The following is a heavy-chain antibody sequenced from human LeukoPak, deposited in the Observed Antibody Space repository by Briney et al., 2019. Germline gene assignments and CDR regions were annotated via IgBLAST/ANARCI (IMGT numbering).Heavy chain of an antibody. V-gene: IGHV4-4*07. J-gene: IGHJ4*02. CDR2: IYTSGST. Sequence: SQTLSLTCTVSGDSISSYYWSWIRQPAGKGLEWIGRIYTSGSTNYNPSLKSRVTMSLDTSKNQFSLKLNSVTAADTAVYYCARDSGNYPYYFDYWGQGTLVTVSS. CDR3: ARDSGNYPYYFDY. D-gene: IGHD1-26*01. CDR1: GDSISSYY.